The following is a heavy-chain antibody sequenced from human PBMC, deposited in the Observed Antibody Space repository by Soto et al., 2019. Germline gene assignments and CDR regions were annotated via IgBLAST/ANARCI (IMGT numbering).Heavy chain of an antibody. J-gene: IGHJ4*02. V-gene: IGHV1-18*01. Sequence: QVNLVQSGAEVKKPGASVKVSCKASGYTFTSYGITWVRQAPGQGLEWMGWISAHNGNTDYAQKLQGRVIVTRDTSTSTANIELRRLRSDDTAVNYCARGRYGDYWGQGALVTVSS. CDR1: GYTFTSYG. D-gene: IGHD1-1*01. CDR2: ISAHNGNT. CDR3: ARGRYGDY.